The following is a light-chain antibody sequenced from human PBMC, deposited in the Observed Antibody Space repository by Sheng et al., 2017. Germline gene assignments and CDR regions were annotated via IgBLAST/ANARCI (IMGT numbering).Light chain of an antibody. V-gene: IGKV3D-20*01. CDR3: HQYHSVPRT. J-gene: IGKJ1*01. CDR2: DAS. CDR1: QSVSATS. Sequence: EIVLTQSPATLSLSPGERATLSCGASQSVSATSLAWYQQKPGLAPRLLIYDASIRASGIPDRFSGSGSGTDFTLTISRLEPEDFAVYYCHQYHSVPRTFGQGTKVEIK.